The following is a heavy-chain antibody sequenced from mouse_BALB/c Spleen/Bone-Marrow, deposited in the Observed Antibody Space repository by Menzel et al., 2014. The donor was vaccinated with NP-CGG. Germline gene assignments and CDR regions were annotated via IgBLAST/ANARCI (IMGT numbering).Heavy chain of an antibody. CDR1: GFTFSSYG. CDR2: INSNGGST. Sequence: EVHLVESGGGLVQPGGSLKLSCAASGFTFSSYGMSWVRQTPDKRLELVATINSNGGSTYYPDSVKGRFTISIDTAKNTLYLQMSSLKSEETAMYYCARDRGWLLRFAYWGQGTLVTVSA. CDR3: ARDRGWLLRFAY. D-gene: IGHD2-3*01. J-gene: IGHJ3*01. V-gene: IGHV5-6-3*01.